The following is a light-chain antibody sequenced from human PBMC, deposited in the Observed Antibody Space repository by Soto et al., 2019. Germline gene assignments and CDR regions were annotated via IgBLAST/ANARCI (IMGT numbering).Light chain of an antibody. V-gene: IGLV2-14*01. J-gene: IGLJ3*02. CDR3: SSYASSSPVV. CDR1: SSDVGGYNL. Sequence: QSALTQPASVSGSPGQSITISCTGTSSDVGGYNLVSWYQQHPGKAPKLMIYAVSNWPSGVSNRFSGSKSGNTASLTISGLQAEDEADYYCSSYASSSPVVFGGGTKLTVL. CDR2: AVS.